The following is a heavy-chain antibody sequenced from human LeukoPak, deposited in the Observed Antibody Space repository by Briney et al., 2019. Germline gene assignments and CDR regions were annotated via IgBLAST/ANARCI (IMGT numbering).Heavy chain of an antibody. CDR3: ARDWRDDCGGGSCPYIDY. CDR1: GYTFTSYY. CDR2: INPSGGGT. J-gene: IGHJ4*02. D-gene: IGHD2-15*01. V-gene: IGHV1-46*01. Sequence: ASVKVSCKASGYTFTSYYIHWVRQAPGQGLEWMGVINPSGGGTSYAQKFQGRVTMTRDTSTSTAYMELRSLRSDDTAVYYCARDWRDDCGGGSCPYIDYWGQGTLVTVSS.